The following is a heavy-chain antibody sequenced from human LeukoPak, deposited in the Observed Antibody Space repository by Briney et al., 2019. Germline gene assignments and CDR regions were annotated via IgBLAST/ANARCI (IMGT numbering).Heavy chain of an antibody. Sequence: GASVKVSCKASGYTFTSYEINCVRQSTRQGLEWMGWMNTNSGNTSYAQKFQGRVTITRNTSIRTAYMELSSLRSEDTAVHYCARGFFGSGWYGYYYMDVWGKGTTVTVSS. J-gene: IGHJ6*03. CDR3: ARGFFGSGWYGYYYMDV. CDR2: MNTNSGNT. CDR1: GYTFTSYE. D-gene: IGHD6-19*01. V-gene: IGHV1-8*03.